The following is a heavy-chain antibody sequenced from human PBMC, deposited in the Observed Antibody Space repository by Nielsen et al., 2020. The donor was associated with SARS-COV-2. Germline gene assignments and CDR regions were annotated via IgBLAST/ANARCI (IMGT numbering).Heavy chain of an antibody. CDR2: IIPIFGTA. Sequence: SVKVSCKASGGTFSSYAISWVRQAPGQGLEWMGGIIPIFGTANYAQKFQGRVTITADESTSTAYMELSSLRSEDTAVYYCAREVTMIRGVIEDYWGQGTLVTASS. V-gene: IGHV1-69*13. CDR1: GGTFSSYA. D-gene: IGHD3-10*01. CDR3: AREVTMIRGVIEDY. J-gene: IGHJ4*02.